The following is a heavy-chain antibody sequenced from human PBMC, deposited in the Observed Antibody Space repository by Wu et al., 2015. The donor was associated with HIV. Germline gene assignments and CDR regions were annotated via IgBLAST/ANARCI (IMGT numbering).Heavy chain of an antibody. CDR2: INPSGGST. J-gene: IGHJ5*02. Sequence: QVQLVQSGAEVKKPGASVKVSCKASGYTFTSYYMHWVRQAPGQGLEWMGIINPSGGSTSYAQKFQGRVTMTRDTSTSTVYMELSSLRSEDTAVYYCARSLPAAIISWFDPGAREPWSPSPQ. V-gene: IGHV1-46*03. CDR1: GYTFTSYY. D-gene: IGHD2-2*01. CDR3: ARSLPAAIISWFDP.